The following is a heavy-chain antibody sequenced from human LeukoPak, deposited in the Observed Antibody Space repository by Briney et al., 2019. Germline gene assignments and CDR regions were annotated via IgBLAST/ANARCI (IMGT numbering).Heavy chain of an antibody. D-gene: IGHD6-19*01. Sequence: SVKVSCTASGGTFSSYAISWVRQAPGQGLEWMGGIIPIFGTANYAQKFQGRVTITADESTSTAYMELSSLRSEDTAVYYCARDYQDIAVAGTAAGYFDYWGQGTLVTVSS. CDR3: ARDYQDIAVAGTAAGYFDY. CDR2: IIPIFGTA. J-gene: IGHJ4*02. CDR1: GGTFSSYA. V-gene: IGHV1-69*13.